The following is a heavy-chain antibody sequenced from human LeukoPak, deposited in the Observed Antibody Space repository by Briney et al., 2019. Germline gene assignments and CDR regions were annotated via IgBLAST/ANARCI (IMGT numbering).Heavy chain of an antibody. CDR2: ISTFNGYT. CDR3: ARGEFYYDL. J-gene: IGHJ4*02. CDR1: GYIFTSNS. D-gene: IGHD3-16*01. V-gene: IGHV1-18*04. Sequence: VPVKVSCKPSGYIFTSNSITWVRQASGPQLERMGWISTFNGYTKYAQTLQGRITMTRDTSTRTGYLEMRKLRSDDTAVYFCARGEFYYDLWGQGTLVTVSS.